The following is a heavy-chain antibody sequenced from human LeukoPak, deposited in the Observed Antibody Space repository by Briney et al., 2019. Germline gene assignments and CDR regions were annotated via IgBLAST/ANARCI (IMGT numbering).Heavy chain of an antibody. D-gene: IGHD4-17*01. CDR3: AKGADYGDYAVLFDY. V-gene: IGHV3-43*02. Sequence: GGSLRLSCAASGFTFDDYAMHWVRHAPGKGLEWVSLISGDGGSTYYADSVKGRFTISRDNSKNSLYLQMNSLRTEDTALYYCAKGADYGDYAVLFDYWGQGTLVTVSS. CDR2: ISGDGGST. CDR1: GFTFDDYA. J-gene: IGHJ4*02.